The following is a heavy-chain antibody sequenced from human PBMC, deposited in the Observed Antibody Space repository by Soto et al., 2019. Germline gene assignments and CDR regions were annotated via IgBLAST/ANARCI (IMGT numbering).Heavy chain of an antibody. V-gene: IGHV3-33*01. CDR2: IWYGGSNK. D-gene: IGHD2-2*01. CDR3: ARELVVPAAMCYYYYMDV. Sequence: QVQLVESGGGVVQPGRSLRLSCAASGFTFSSYGMHWVRQAPGKGLEWVAVIWYGGSNKYYADSVKGRFTISRDNSKNTLYLQMNSLRAEDTAVYYCARELVVPAAMCYYYYMDVWGKGTTVTVSS. J-gene: IGHJ6*03. CDR1: GFTFSSYG.